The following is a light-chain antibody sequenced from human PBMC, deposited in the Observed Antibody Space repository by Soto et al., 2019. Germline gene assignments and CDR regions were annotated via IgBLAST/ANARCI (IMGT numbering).Light chain of an antibody. CDR3: SAYSSRSTVI. V-gene: IGLV2-14*01. CDR2: DVR. Sequence: QSVLTQPASVSGSPGQSITISCTGTSSDIGCYNYISCYQQLPGKDPKFIIYDVRNRTSGVSNRFSGSRSDNTASLTISGLQAEDEADYYFSAYSSRSTVIFGGGTKLTVL. J-gene: IGLJ2*01. CDR1: SSDIGCYNY.